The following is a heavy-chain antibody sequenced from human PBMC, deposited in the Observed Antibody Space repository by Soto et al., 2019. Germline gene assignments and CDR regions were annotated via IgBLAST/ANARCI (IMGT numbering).Heavy chain of an antibody. D-gene: IGHD6-19*01. CDR1: GFTFGDYA. Sequence: GGSLRLSCTASGFTFGDYAMSWFRQAPGKGLEWVGFIRSKAYGGTTEYAASVKGRFTISRDDSKSIAYLQMNSLKTEDTAVYYCTRDHEGGWTWVGGETFDPWGQGTLVTVSS. CDR3: TRDHEGGWTWVGGETFDP. J-gene: IGHJ5*02. V-gene: IGHV3-49*03. CDR2: IRSKAYGGTT.